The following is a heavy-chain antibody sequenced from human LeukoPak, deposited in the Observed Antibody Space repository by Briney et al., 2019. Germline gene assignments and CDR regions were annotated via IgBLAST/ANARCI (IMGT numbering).Heavy chain of an antibody. D-gene: IGHD3-10*01. J-gene: IGHJ4*02. V-gene: IGHV4-59*08. CDR2: IYNSGNT. Sequence: SETLSLTCTVSGGSISGYYWSWIRQPPGKGLEWIGYIYNSGNTNYNPSLKSRVTISVDTSKNQFSLKLSSVTAADTAVYYCARAAYGSGSYLFDYWGQGTLVTLSS. CDR3: ARAAYGSGSYLFDY. CDR1: GGSISGYY.